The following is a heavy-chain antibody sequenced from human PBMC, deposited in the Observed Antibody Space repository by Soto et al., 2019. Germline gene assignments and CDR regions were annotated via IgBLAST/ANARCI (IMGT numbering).Heavy chain of an antibody. CDR1: GFTFSIYG. CDR2: ISYDGSAK. D-gene: IGHD3-3*01. Sequence: GGSLRLSCAASGFTFSIYGMHWVRQAPGKGLEWVAVISYDGSAKYYADSVKGRFTISRDNSKDTVYLQMNSLRAEDTAVYYCAKDRRIFGVVIIPSFDYWGQGTLVTVSS. V-gene: IGHV3-30*18. J-gene: IGHJ4*02. CDR3: AKDRRIFGVVIIPSFDY.